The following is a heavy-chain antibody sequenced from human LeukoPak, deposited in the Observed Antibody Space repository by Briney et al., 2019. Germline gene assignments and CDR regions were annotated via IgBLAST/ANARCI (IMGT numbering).Heavy chain of an antibody. J-gene: IGHJ4*02. CDR3: AREGYYDSSGYYLVDC. Sequence: GASVKVSCKASGGTFSSYAISWVRQAPGQGLEWMGRIIPILGIANYAQKFQGRVTITADKPTSTAYMELSSLRSEDTAVYYCAREGYYDSSGYYLVDCWGQGTLVTVSS. CDR2: IIPILGIA. CDR1: GGTFSSYA. D-gene: IGHD3-22*01. V-gene: IGHV1-69*04.